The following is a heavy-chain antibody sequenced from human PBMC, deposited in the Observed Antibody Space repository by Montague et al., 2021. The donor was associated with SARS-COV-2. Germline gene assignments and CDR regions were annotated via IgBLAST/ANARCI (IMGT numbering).Heavy chain of an antibody. J-gene: IGHJ3*02. D-gene: IGHD5-18*01. CDR1: GGSISSYY. CDR2: IYYSGST. V-gene: IGHV4-59*01. CDR3: AGGSYGPGAFDI. Sequence: SETLSLTCTVSGGSISSYYWSWIRQPPGKGLEWIGYIYYSGSTNYNPSLKSRVTISLDTSKNQFSLKLNSVTAADTAVYYCAGGSYGPGAFDIWGQGTMVTVSS.